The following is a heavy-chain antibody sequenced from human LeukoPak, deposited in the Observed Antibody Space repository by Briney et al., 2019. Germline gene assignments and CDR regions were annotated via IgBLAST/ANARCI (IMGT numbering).Heavy chain of an antibody. CDR2: IIPIFGTA. V-gene: IGHV1-69*05. D-gene: IGHD1-26*01. J-gene: IGHJ3*02. CDR3: ARDGRERDAFDI. CDR1: GGTFSSYA. Sequence: SVKVSCKASGGTFSSYAISWVRQAPGQGLEWMGRIIPIFGTANYAQKFQGRVTITTDESTSTAYMELSSLRSEDTAVYYCARDGRERDAFDIWGQGSMVTVSS.